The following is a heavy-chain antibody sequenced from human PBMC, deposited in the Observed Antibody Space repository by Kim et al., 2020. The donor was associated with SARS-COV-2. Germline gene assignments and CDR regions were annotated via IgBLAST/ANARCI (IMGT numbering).Heavy chain of an antibody. J-gene: IGHJ4*02. V-gene: IGHV5-51*01. CDR2: IYPGDSDT. CDR1: GYSFTTYW. CDR3: ARAPSGTLTPYYFDY. D-gene: IGHD3-10*01. Sequence: GESLKMSCKGSGYSFTTYWIGWVRHMPGKGLEWMGIIYPGDSDTKYSPSFQGQVTISADWSISTAYLQWSSLKASDTAVYYCARAPSGTLTPYYFDYWGQGTLVTVSS.